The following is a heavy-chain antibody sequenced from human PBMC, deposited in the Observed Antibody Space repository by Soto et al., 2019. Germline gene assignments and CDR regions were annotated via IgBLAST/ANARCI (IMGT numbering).Heavy chain of an antibody. Sequence: QVQLQESGPGLVKPSETLSLTCTVSGGSISSYYWSWLRQPPGKGLEWIGYIYYSGSTNYNPSLSSRVTISVDTPKNQFSLKLSSVTAADTAVYYCARGSSWYYYFDYWGQGTLVTVSS. CDR1: GGSISSYY. CDR2: IYYSGST. D-gene: IGHD6-13*01. J-gene: IGHJ4*02. V-gene: IGHV4-59*01. CDR3: ARGSSWYYYFDY.